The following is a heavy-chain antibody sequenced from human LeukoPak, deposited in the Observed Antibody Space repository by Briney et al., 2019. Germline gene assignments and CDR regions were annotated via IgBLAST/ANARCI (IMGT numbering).Heavy chain of an antibody. Sequence: GGSLRLSCAASGFNFNNFAMSWVRQAPGKGPEWLSAMTGPADTTYYAESVKGRFTISRDYSKSMVDLQMTSLRVEDTAIYYCAKGAEIDHWGQGTLVTVSS. J-gene: IGHJ4*02. V-gene: IGHV3-23*01. CDR3: AKGAEIDH. CDR2: MTGPADTT. CDR1: GFNFNNFA.